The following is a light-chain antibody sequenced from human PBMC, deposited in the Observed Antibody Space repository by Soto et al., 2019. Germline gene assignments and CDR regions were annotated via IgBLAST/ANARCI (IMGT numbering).Light chain of an antibody. CDR3: QHYSSYSEA. J-gene: IGKJ1*01. V-gene: IGKV1-5*01. CDR1: QSISSW. Sequence: DFQKPGSPSTRSASGEDSVTRTCVDIQSISSWLAWYQQKPGKAPNLLIYAASSLHSGVPSRFSGSGSGTEFTLTISSLQPDDFATYYCQHYSSYSEAFAQGTKLDIK. CDR2: AAS.